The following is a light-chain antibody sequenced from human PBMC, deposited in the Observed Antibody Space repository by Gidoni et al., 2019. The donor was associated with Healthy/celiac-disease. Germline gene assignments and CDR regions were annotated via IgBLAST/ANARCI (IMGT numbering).Light chain of an antibody. CDR1: QSVSSN. CDR3: QQYNNWPPAFT. Sequence: EIAMTHSPATLSGSPGERATLSCRASQSVSSNLAWYQQKPGQAPRLLIYGASTRATGIPARFSGSGSGTEFTLTISSLQSEDFAVYYCQQYNNWPPAFTFGPGTKVDIK. CDR2: GAS. J-gene: IGKJ3*01. V-gene: IGKV3-15*01.